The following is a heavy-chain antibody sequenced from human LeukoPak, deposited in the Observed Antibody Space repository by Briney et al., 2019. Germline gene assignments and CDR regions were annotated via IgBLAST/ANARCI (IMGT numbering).Heavy chain of an antibody. CDR3: ARDSVFWSGYADY. J-gene: IGHJ4*02. CDR1: GFTFSSYW. Sequence: GGSLRLSCAAPGFTFSSYWMSWVRQAPGKGLEWVANIKQDGSEKYYVDSVKGRFTISRDNAKNSLYLQMNSLRAEDTAVYYCARDSVFWSGYADYWGQGTLVTVSS. D-gene: IGHD3-3*01. CDR2: IKQDGSEK. V-gene: IGHV3-7*01.